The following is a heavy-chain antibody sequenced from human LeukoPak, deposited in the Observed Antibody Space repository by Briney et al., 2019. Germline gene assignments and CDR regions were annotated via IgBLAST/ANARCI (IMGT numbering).Heavy chain of an antibody. Sequence: GGTLRLSCAASGFTFSKHGMNWVRQPPGKVLEWVSGIISNGGSTGYAESVKVRFTISRDNAKDSLYLQMNSLRAEDTALYYCARGGTLGIFGGVLRMDVWGKGTTVTVSS. CDR1: GFTFSKHG. V-gene: IGHV3-20*04. D-gene: IGHD3-3*01. CDR3: ARGGTLGIFGGVLRMDV. CDR2: IISNGGST. J-gene: IGHJ6*04.